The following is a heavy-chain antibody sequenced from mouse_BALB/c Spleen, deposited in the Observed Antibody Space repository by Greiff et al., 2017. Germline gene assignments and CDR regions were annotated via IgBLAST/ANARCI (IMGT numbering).Heavy chain of an antibody. CDR1: GYSITSDYA. CDR2: ISYSGST. J-gene: IGHJ4*01. V-gene: IGHV3-2*02. CDR3: ARRPGAMDY. Sequence: VQLQQSGPGLVKPSQSLSLTCTVTGYSITSDYAWNWIRQFPGNKLEWMGYISYSGSTSYNPSLKSRISITRDTSKNQFFLQLNSVTTEDTATYCCARRPGAMDYWGQGTSVTVSS.